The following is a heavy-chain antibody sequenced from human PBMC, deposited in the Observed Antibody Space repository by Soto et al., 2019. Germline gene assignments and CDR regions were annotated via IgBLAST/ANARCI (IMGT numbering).Heavy chain of an antibody. Sequence: SETLSLTCTVSGGSISSSSYYWGWIRQPPGKGLEWIGSIYYSGSTYYNPSLKSRVTISVDTSKNQFSLKLSSVTAADTAVYYCVRHQGYSSSWYQFYYGMDVWGQGTTVTVSS. J-gene: IGHJ6*02. CDR3: VRHQGYSSSWYQFYYGMDV. CDR1: GGSISSSSYY. V-gene: IGHV4-39*01. D-gene: IGHD6-13*01. CDR2: IYYSGST.